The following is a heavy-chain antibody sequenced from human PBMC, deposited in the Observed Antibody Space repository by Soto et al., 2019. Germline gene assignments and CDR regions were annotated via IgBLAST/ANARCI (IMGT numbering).Heavy chain of an antibody. Sequence: SETLSLTCTVSGGSISSYYWSWIRQPPGKGLEWIGYIYYSGSTNYNPSIKSRITISVDTSKNQFSLKLSSVTAADTAVYYCARAWQYSSGFFDYWGQGTLVTVSS. D-gene: IGHD6-19*01. V-gene: IGHV4-59*01. J-gene: IGHJ4*02. CDR1: GGSISSYY. CDR2: IYYSGST. CDR3: ARAWQYSSGFFDY.